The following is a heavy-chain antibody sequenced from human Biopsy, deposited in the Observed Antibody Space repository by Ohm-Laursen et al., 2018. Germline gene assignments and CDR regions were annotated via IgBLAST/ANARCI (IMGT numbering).Heavy chain of an antibody. V-gene: IGHV3-11*01. Sequence: SLRLSCAASGFTFSDYYMSWIRQAPGKGLEWGSYITSGGSTTDYADPVKGRFTISRDNAKSSLFLQMNSLRAEDTAVYYCAIDVEVFYSYAMDVWGQGTSVTVSS. CDR2: ITSGGSTT. CDR3: AIDVEVFYSYAMDV. CDR1: GFTFSDYY. J-gene: IGHJ6*02. D-gene: IGHD2-15*01.